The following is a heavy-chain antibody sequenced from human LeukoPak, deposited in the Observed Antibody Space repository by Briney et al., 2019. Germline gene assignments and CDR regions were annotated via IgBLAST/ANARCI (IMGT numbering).Heavy chain of an antibody. CDR3: ARGCSSTSCYAEGIFDY. J-gene: IGHJ4*02. Sequence: EASVKVFCKASGGTFTSYGISWVRQAPGQGLEWMGWSSAYNGNTNYAQKLQGRVTMTTDTSTSTAYMELRSLRSDDTAVYYCARGCSSTSCYAEGIFDYWGQGTLVTVSS. D-gene: IGHD2-2*01. CDR1: GGTFTSYG. CDR2: SSAYNGNT. V-gene: IGHV1-18*01.